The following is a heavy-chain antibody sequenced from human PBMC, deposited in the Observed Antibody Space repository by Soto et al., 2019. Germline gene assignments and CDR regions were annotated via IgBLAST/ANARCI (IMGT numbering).Heavy chain of an antibody. D-gene: IGHD6-19*01. V-gene: IGHV1-18*01. Sequence: QVQLVQSGAEVKKPGASVKVSCKASGYTFTSYGISWVRQAPGQGLEWMGWVNAYNGNTNYAQKFQGRVTMTTDTTTRTAYMELRRLASDATAVYYGAREAVSGRTGFDYWGQGTLVTVSS. CDR2: VNAYNGNT. CDR3: AREAVSGRTGFDY. J-gene: IGHJ4*02. CDR1: GYTFTSYG.